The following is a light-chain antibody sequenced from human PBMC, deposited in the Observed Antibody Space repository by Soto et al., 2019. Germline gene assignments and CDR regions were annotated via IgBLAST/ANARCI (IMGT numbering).Light chain of an antibody. CDR1: QSVGGF. CDR2: DTS. J-gene: IGKJ2*01. Sequence: EIVLTQSPATLSLSPGXRATLSCRASQSVGGFLAWYQQNSGQAPRLLIYDTSNRAPGIPARFSGSGSGADFTLTISSLEPEDFAVYYCQHRSNWPPMYTFGQGTKVDIK. CDR3: QHRSNWPPMYT. V-gene: IGKV3-11*01.